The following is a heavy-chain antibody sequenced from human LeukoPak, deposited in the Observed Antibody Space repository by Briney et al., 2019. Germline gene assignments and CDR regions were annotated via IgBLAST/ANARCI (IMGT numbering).Heavy chain of an antibody. Sequence: KPSETLSLTCTVSGGSISSYYWSWIRQPPGKGLEWIGYIYYSGSTSYNPSLKSRVTISVDTSKNQFSLKLSSVTAADTAVYYCARDLGIVASYGMDVWGQGTTVTVSS. V-gene: IGHV4-59*01. CDR1: GGSISSYY. D-gene: IGHD1-26*01. J-gene: IGHJ6*02. CDR3: ARDLGIVASYGMDV. CDR2: IYYSGST.